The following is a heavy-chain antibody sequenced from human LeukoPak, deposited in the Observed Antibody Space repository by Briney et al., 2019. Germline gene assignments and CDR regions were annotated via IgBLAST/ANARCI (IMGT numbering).Heavy chain of an antibody. V-gene: IGHV1-69*13. CDR1: GGTFSNYV. J-gene: IGHJ4*02. D-gene: IGHD5-18*01. Sequence: GASVKVSCKASGGTFSNYVISWVRQAPGQGLEWMGGIIPLFTTANYAQKFQGRATITADESTSTAYMELSSLRSKDTAVYYCARDTHRYADHFDYWGQGTLVTVSS. CDR2: IIPLFTTA. CDR3: ARDTHRYADHFDY.